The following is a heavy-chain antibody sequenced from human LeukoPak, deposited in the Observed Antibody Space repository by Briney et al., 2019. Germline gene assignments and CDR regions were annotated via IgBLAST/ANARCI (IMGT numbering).Heavy chain of an antibody. CDR2: ISGSTHKI. J-gene: IGHJ4*02. D-gene: IGHD5-18*01. CDR3: AGRPTGYSSGYVY. CDR1: GFTFSDYA. Sequence: GGSLRLSCVVSGFTFSDYAMSWVRQAPEKGLDWVSVISGSTHKIRYADSVKGRFTISRDNSENTVYLQMNNLRAEDTALYYCAGRPTGYSSGYVYWGQGALVTVSS. V-gene: IGHV3-23*01.